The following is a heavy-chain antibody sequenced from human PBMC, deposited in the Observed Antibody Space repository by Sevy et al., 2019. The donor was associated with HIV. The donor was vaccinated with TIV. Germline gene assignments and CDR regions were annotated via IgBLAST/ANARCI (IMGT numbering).Heavy chain of an antibody. CDR3: ARRSSCGGDCYYFDY. V-gene: IGHV3-30*04. CDR2: MSYVGNSE. D-gene: IGHD2-21*02. Sequence: GGSLRLSCAASGFTFSHYALHWVRQAPGKGLEWVAIMSYVGNSENYADSVNGRFTLSRDNSKNSLYLQMNSLRAEDTALYDCARRSSCGGDCYYFDYWGQGTLVTVSS. CDR1: GFTFSHYA. J-gene: IGHJ4*02.